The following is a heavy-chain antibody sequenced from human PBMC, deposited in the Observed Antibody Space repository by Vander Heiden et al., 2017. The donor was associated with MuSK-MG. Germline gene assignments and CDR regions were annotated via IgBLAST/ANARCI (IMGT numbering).Heavy chain of an antibody. Sequence: QITLKESGPTLVKPTQTLTLTCTFSGFSLSTSGVGVGWIRQPPGKALEWLALIYWDDDKRYSPALKSRLTITKDTSKNQVVLTMTNMDPVDTATYYCAGSTRARDAFDIWGQGTMVTVSS. D-gene: IGHD2-2*01. V-gene: IGHV2-5*02. CDR3: AGSTRARDAFDI. CDR1: GFSLSTSGVG. CDR2: IYWDDDK. J-gene: IGHJ3*02.